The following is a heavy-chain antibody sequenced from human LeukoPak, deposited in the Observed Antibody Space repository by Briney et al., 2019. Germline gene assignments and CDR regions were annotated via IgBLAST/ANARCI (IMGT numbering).Heavy chain of an antibody. CDR3: ARDSFTVTHPQHDAFDI. CDR1: GFTFINFA. Sequence: GASVKVSCKASGFTFINFAFGWVRQAPGQGLEWMGGVIPLFGTAHYTQKFQGRVTFTADKSTTTAYMELRGLESDDTAVYYCARDSFTVTHPQHDAFDIWGQGTMLTVSP. J-gene: IGHJ3*02. D-gene: IGHD4-17*01. CDR2: VIPLFGTA. V-gene: IGHV1-69*06.